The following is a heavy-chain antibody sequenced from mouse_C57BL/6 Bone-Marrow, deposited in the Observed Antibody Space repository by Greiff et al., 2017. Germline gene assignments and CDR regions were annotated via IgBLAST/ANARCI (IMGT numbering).Heavy chain of an antibody. D-gene: IGHD1-1*01. CDR2: IRLKSDNYAT. V-gene: IGHV6-3*01. CDR3: TGPHYYGSSHCAY. J-gene: IGHJ3*01. CDR1: GFTFSNYW. Sequence: EVHLVESGGGLVQPGGSMKLSCVASGFTFSNYWMNWVRQSPEKGLEWVAQIRLKSDNYATHYAESVKGRFTISRDDSKSSVYLQMNNLRAEDTGIYYCTGPHYYGSSHCAYWGQGTLVTVSA.